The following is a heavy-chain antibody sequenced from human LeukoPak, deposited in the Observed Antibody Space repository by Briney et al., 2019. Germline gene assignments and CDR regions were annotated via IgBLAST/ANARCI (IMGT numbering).Heavy chain of an antibody. V-gene: IGHV3-30*18. Sequence: GRSLRLSCAASGFTFSRYGMHWVRQAPGKGLEWVAVISNDGNNKYYADSVKGRFTISRDNSKNTLSLQMNSLRPEDTAVYYCAKAPGRGKLCDYWGQGTLVTVSS. CDR1: GFTFSRYG. CDR2: ISNDGNNK. D-gene: IGHD3-10*01. J-gene: IGHJ4*02. CDR3: AKAPGRGKLCDY.